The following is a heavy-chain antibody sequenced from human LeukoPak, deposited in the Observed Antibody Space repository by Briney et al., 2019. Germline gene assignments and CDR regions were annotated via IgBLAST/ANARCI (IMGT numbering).Heavy chain of an antibody. Sequence: GGSLRLSCAASGFTFSSSEMNWVRQAPGKGLEWVSYISSSSNAIYYADSVKGRFTISRDNAKNSLYLQMNSLRAEDTAVYYCARDLSYPAYWGQGTLVTVSS. CDR2: ISSSSNAI. CDR3: ARDLSYPAY. J-gene: IGHJ4*02. D-gene: IGHD2-2*01. CDR1: GFTFSSSE. V-gene: IGHV3-48*03.